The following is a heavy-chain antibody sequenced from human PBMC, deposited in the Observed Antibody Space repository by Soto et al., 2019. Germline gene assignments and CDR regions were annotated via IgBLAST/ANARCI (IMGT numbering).Heavy chain of an antibody. CDR2: IYNTGTT. V-gene: IGHV4-59*02. J-gene: IGHJ4*02. D-gene: IGHD3-9*01. Sequence: NPSETLSLTCSVCGGSVYDFYWNWLRQSPGKGLEWIGNIYNTGTTNHNPSLRSRATISIDTSKNQFSLHLKSVTAADSAMYFCARGHGIYVRFDFWGQGALVTVS. CDR1: GGSVYDFY. CDR3: ARGHGIYVRFDF.